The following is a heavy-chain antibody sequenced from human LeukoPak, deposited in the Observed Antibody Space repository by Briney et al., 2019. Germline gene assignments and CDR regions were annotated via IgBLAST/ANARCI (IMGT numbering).Heavy chain of an antibody. V-gene: IGHV1-18*01. D-gene: IGHD3-3*01. Sequence: GASVKVSCKASGYTFTSYGISWVRQAPGQGLEWMGWISAYNGNTNYAQKLQGRVTMTTDTSTSTAYMELRSLRSDDTAVYYCARDLQDRGGYDFWSGYQNLYYFDYWGQGTLVTVSS. CDR3: ARDLQDRGGYDFWSGYQNLYYFDY. CDR1: GYTFTSYG. J-gene: IGHJ4*02. CDR2: ISAYNGNT.